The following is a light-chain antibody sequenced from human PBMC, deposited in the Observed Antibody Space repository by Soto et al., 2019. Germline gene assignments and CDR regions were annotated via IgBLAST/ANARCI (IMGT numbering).Light chain of an antibody. Sequence: QSALTQPRSVSGSPGQSVTISCTGTSSDVGGYNYVSWYQQHPGTVPKLMIYDVSNRPSGVPDRFSGSKSGNTASLTISGLQAEHEADYCCCSYAGGHTSLLFGGGTKLTVL. CDR2: DVS. CDR1: SSDVGGYNY. J-gene: IGLJ2*01. V-gene: IGLV2-11*01. CDR3: CSYAGGHTSLL.